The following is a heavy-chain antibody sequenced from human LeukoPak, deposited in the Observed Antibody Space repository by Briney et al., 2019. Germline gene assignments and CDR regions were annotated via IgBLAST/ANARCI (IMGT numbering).Heavy chain of an antibody. J-gene: IGHJ1*01. D-gene: IGHD3-22*01. CDR3: AKDLDSTGPGPHEYFQH. CDR2: ISTSSRT. Sequence: GGSLRLSCVASGFTFSSYAMSWVRQAPGKGLEWVSLISTSSRTHYADSMKGRFTISRDNSRNTLYLQINSLRAEDTAVYYCAKDLDSTGPGPHEYFQHWGRGSGVPVSS. CDR1: GFTFSSYA. V-gene: IGHV3-23*01.